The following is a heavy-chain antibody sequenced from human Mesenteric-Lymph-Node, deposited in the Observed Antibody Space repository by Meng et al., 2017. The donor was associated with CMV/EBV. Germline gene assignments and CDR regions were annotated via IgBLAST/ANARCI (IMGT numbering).Heavy chain of an antibody. CDR1: GGSISSYY. CDR2: IYTSGST. D-gene: IGHD2-21*01. J-gene: IGHJ5*02. Sequence: SETLSLTCTVSGGSISSYYWSWIRQPAGKGLEWIGRIYTSGSTNYNPSLKSRVTMSVDTSKNQFSLKLSSVTAADTAVYYCARELVINAVGGWFDPWGQGTLVTVSS. V-gene: IGHV4-4*07. CDR3: ARELVINAVGGWFDP.